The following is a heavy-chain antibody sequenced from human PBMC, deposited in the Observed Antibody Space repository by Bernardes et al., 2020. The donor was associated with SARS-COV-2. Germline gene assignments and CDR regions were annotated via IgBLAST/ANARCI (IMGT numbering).Heavy chain of an antibody. CDR2: IKQDGSEK. J-gene: IGHJ6*02. Sequence: GGSLRLSCADSGFTFSSYWMSWVRQAPGKGLEWVANIKQDGSEKYYVDSVKGRFTISRDNAKNSLYLQMNSLRAEDTAVYYCARVSYYYYGMDVWGQGTTVTVSS. V-gene: IGHV3-7*01. CDR3: ARVSYYYYGMDV. CDR1: GFTFSSYW.